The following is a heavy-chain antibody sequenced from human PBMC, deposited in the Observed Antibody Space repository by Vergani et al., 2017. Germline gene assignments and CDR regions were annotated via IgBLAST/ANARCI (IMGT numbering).Heavy chain of an antibody. CDR2: ISPDGSAT. CDR1: GFSLSRFW. J-gene: IGHJ2*01. D-gene: IGHD1-1*01. V-gene: IGHV3-7*01. CDR3: VRLPRGPWTFDL. Sequence: EVQLVESGGGLVQPGGSLRLSCVASGFSLSRFWMSWVRQAPEKGLEWVAHISPDGSATSYVDSVTGRFTISTDNTKNSLSLQMSGLRVEDTAVYYCVRLPRGPWTFDLWGRGTLITVSS.